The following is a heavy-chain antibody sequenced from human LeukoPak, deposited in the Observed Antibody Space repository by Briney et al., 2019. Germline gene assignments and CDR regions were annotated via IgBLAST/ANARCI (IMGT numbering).Heavy chain of an antibody. D-gene: IGHD3-10*01. J-gene: IGHJ4*02. CDR1: GFTFDDYA. V-gene: IGHV3-43D*03. Sequence: GGSLRLSCAATGFTFDDYAMHWVRQAPGKGLEWVSLISWDGGSPYYADSVKGRFTISRDNSKNSLYLQMNSLRAEDTALYYCAKDMAAYYYSSGNIDYWGQGTLVTVSS. CDR2: ISWDGGSP. CDR3: AKDMAAYYYSSGNIDY.